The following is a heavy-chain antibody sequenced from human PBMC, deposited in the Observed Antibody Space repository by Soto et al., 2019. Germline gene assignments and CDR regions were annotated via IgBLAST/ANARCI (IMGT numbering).Heavy chain of an antibody. CDR2: IYNTVNT. CDR1: GGSIRRSTDY. Sequence: PSETLSLTCSVSGGSIRRSTDYWGWIRQSPGKGLEWIGNIYNTVNTYYNPSLKSRVTISVDTSQNQFSLRMTSVTAADTAVYYCARAPDITVVVAIHYAFDIWGQGTMVTVSS. CDR3: ARAPDITVVVAIHYAFDI. J-gene: IGHJ3*02. V-gene: IGHV4-39*01. D-gene: IGHD2-15*01.